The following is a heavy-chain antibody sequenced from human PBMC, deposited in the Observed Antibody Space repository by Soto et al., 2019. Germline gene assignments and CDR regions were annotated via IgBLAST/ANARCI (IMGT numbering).Heavy chain of an antibody. CDR1: GCSISSYY. CDR3: ARRYGVAFDI. V-gene: IGHV4-59*08. Sequence: SETLSLTCTGSGCSISSYYWSWIRQPPGKGLEWIGYIYYSGSPNYNPSLKSRVTISVDTSKNQFSLKLSSVTAADTAVYYCARRYGVAFDIWGQGTMVNVSS. D-gene: IGHD3-10*01. CDR2: IYYSGSP. J-gene: IGHJ3*02.